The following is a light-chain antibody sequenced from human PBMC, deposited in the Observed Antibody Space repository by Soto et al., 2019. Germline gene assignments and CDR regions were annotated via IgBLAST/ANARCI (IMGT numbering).Light chain of an antibody. CDR2: AVS. V-gene: IGKV1-5*01. CDR1: QTLRTW. Sequence: DIQMTQSPSTLSASVGARVTITCRASQTLRTWLAWYQKKPGKAPKLLIYAVSILQSGVPSRFSGSGSWTELTLTISSLQPDDFATYCCQQYNGYPLTFGGGTK. J-gene: IGKJ4*01. CDR3: QQYNGYPLT.